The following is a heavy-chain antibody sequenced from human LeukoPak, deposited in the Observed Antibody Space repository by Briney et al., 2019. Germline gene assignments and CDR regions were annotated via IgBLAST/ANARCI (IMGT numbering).Heavy chain of an antibody. V-gene: IGHV1-46*01. CDR3: ARPSRDPPYYYYMDV. J-gene: IGHJ6*03. CDR2: INPSGGST. Sequence: ASVKVSCKASGYTFTSYYMHWVRQAPGQGLEWMGIINPSGGSTSYAQKFQGRVTMTRDTSTSTVYMELSSLRSEDTAVYYGARPSRDPPYYYYMDVWGKGTTVTVSS. CDR1: GYTFTSYY.